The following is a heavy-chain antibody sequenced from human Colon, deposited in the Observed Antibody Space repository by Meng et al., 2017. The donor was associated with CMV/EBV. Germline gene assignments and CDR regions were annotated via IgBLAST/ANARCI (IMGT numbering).Heavy chain of an antibody. CDR1: GFTFSNYK. J-gene: IGHJ4*02. Sequence: GESLKISCVGSGFTFSNYKMNWVRQAPGKGLEWVSTIDSSDRTYYADSVKGRFTISRDNSMNTLHLQMNSLRAEDTAVYYCAKSLVDTAMDLDEWGQETLVTVSS. V-gene: IGHV3-23*01. CDR3: AKSLVDTAMDLDE. D-gene: IGHD5-18*01. CDR2: IDSSDRT.